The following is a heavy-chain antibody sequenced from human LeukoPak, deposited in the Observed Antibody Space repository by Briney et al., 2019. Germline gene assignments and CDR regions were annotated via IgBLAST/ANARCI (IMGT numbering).Heavy chain of an antibody. V-gene: IGHV1-69*13. D-gene: IGHD4-17*01. J-gene: IGHJ6*03. CDR1: GGTFSSFA. CDR3: ARKTTPSWSSYYMGV. Sequence: SVKVSCKASGGTFSSFAISWVRQAPGQGLEWMGGIIPIFGSANYAQKFQGRVTIIADESTSTAYMELSSLRSEDTAVYYCARKTTPSWSSYYMGVWGKGTTVTVSS. CDR2: IIPIFGSA.